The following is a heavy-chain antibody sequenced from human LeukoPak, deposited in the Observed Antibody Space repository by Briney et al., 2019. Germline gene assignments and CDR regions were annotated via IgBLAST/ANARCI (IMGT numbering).Heavy chain of an antibody. Sequence: SETLSLTCTVSGGSISSYYWSWIRQPPGKGLEWIGYIYYTGSTDYNPSPKSRVTISVDTSKNQFSLKLRSVTAADTAVYYCARHVTISGPYDASDIWGQGTMVTVSP. CDR2: IYYTGST. CDR1: GGSISSYY. CDR3: ARHVTISGPYDASDI. V-gene: IGHV4-59*08. D-gene: IGHD5-24*01. J-gene: IGHJ3*02.